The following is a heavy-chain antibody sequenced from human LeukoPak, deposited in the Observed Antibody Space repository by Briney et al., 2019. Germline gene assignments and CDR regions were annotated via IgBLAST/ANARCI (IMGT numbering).Heavy chain of an antibody. V-gene: IGHV3-23*01. CDR3: AKVSSPYHYDSNGRNYYFDY. Sequence: PGGSLRLSCAASGFTFSSYAMSWVRQAPGKGLEWVSGITGSGGSAYYADSVKGRFTISRDNSKNTLYLQLNSLRAEDTAVYYCAKVSSPYHYDSNGRNYYFDYWGQGTLVTVSS. CDR2: ITGSGGSA. J-gene: IGHJ4*02. CDR1: GFTFSSYA. D-gene: IGHD3-22*01.